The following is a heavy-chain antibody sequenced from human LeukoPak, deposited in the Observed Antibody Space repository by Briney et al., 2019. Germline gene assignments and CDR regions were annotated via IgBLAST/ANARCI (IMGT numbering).Heavy chain of an antibody. CDR1: GYTFTTYG. Sequence: ASVKVSCKASGYTFTTYGISWMRQAPGQGLEWMGWISAYNGYTKYAQKFQGRVTMTTETPTSTAYMELRSLRYDDTAVYYCARDLVAARPGWFDPWGQGTLVTVSS. V-gene: IGHV1-18*01. CDR3: ARDLVAARPGWFDP. CDR2: ISAYNGYT. J-gene: IGHJ5*02. D-gene: IGHD6-6*01.